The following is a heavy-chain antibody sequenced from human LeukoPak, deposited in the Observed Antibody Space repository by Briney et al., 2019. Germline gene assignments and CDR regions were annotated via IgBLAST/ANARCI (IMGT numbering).Heavy chain of an antibody. V-gene: IGHV3-9*01. Sequence: QSGGSLRLSCVGSGLILNDHAMHWVRQVPGKGLEWVSGIGWDSGRIGYADSVKGRFTTSRDNAKNSLYLQMNSLRAEDTALYYCVRDRCSSTSCHDSPNWFDPWGQGTLVTVSS. D-gene: IGHD2-2*01. CDR1: GLILNDHA. CDR3: VRDRCSSTSCHDSPNWFDP. CDR2: IGWDSGRI. J-gene: IGHJ5*02.